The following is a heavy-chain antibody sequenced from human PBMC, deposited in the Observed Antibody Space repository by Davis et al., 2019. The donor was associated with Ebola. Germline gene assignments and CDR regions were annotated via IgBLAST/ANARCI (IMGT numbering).Heavy chain of an antibody. CDR1: GGSISSGGYY. CDR3: ARESRGYRHGWYYYYGMDV. CDR2: IYYSGST. Sequence: SETLSLTCTVSGGSISSGGYYWSWIRQHPGKGLEWIGYIYYSGSTHYNPSLKSRVTISVDTSKNQFSLKLSSVTAADTAVYYCARESRGYRHGWYYYYGMDVWGQGTTVTVSS. D-gene: IGHD5-18*01. V-gene: IGHV4-61*08. J-gene: IGHJ6*02.